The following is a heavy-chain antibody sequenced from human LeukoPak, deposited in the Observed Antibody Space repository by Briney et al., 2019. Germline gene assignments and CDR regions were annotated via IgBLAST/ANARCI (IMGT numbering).Heavy chain of an antibody. CDR2: INPNSGGT. J-gene: IGHJ3*02. CDR1: GYTFTGYY. CDR3: ARGSIVGATSDAFDI. V-gene: IGHV1-2*06. D-gene: IGHD1-26*01. Sequence: GASVKVSCKASGYTFTGYYMHWVRQAPGQGLEWMGRINPNSGGTNYAQKFQGRVTMTRDTSISTTYMELSRLRSDDTAVYYCARGSIVGATSDAFDIWGQGTMVTVSS.